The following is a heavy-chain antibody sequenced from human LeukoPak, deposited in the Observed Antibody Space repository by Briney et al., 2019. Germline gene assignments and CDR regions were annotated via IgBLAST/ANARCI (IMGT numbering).Heavy chain of an antibody. D-gene: IGHD1-26*01. V-gene: IGHV4-34*01. CDR2: INHSGST. CDR1: GGLFSGYY. Sequence: SETLSLPCAVYGGLFSGYYWRWIRQPPGKGLEWIGEINHSGSTNYNPSLKSRVTISVDTSKNQFSLNLSSVTAADTAVYYCARGQTIVGATGDFWGQGTLVTVSS. J-gene: IGHJ4*02. CDR3: ARGQTIVGATGDF.